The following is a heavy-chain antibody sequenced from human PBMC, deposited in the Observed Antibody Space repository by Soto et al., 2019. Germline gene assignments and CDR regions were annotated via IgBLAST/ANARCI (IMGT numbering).Heavy chain of an antibody. CDR1: GFTFSSYS. D-gene: IGHD3-22*01. V-gene: IGHV3-21*01. J-gene: IGHJ6*02. CDR2: ISSSSSYI. Sequence: EVQLVESGGGLVKPGGSLRLSCAASGFTFSSYSMNWVRQAPGKGLEWVSSISSSSSYIYYADSVKGRFTISRDNAKNSLYLQMNSLRAEDTAVYYCARDPSYYYDSSGYSAQYYYYYYGMDVWGQGTTVTVSS. CDR3: ARDPSYYYDSSGYSAQYYYYYYGMDV.